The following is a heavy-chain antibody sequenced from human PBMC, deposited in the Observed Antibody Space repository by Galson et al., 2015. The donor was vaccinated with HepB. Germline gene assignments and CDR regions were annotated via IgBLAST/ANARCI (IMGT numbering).Heavy chain of an antibody. CDR3: ARTRVLRYFDWQNWFDP. CDR1: GYTFTSYG. CDR2: ISAYNGNT. D-gene: IGHD3-9*01. V-gene: IGHV1-18*01. Sequence: SVKVSCKASGYTFTSYGISWVRQAPGQGLEWMGWISAYNGNTNYAQKLQGRVTMTTDTSTSTAYMELRSLRSDDTAVYYCARTRVLRYFDWQNWFDPWGQGTLVTVSS. J-gene: IGHJ5*02.